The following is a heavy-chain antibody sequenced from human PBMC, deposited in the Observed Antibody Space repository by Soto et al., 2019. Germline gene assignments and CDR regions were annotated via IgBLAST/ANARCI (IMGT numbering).Heavy chain of an antibody. J-gene: IGHJ4*02. Sequence: QVHVVQSGAEVKKPGSSVKVPCKAYGGTFNSFGIKWVRQAPGQGLEWVGGIIPVFGTINYAQKFRGRVTITADASTSTSYMELSSLRSDDTAVYYCAKDRLPDYFDSTGLDHWGQGTLVTVSS. CDR1: GGTFNSFG. CDR2: IIPVFGTI. D-gene: IGHD3-22*01. CDR3: AKDRLPDYFDSTGLDH. V-gene: IGHV1-69*01.